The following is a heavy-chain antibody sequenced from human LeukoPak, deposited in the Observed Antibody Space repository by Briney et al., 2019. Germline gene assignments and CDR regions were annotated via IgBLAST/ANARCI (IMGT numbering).Heavy chain of an antibody. Sequence: GGSLRLSCAASGFTFSSYWMSWVRQAPGKGLEWVANIQQDGSDKYYVDSVKGRFTISRDNAKNSLYLQMNSLRAEDTAVYYCARDLGSYSSSSQGDYLGQGTLVTVSS. CDR3: ARDLGSYSSSSQGDY. V-gene: IGHV3-7*01. CDR1: GFTFSSYW. CDR2: IQQDGSDK. D-gene: IGHD6-6*01. J-gene: IGHJ4*02.